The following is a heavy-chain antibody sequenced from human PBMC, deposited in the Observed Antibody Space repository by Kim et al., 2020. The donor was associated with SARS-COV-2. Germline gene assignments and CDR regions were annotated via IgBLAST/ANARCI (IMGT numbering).Heavy chain of an antibody. V-gene: IGHV3-30*18. D-gene: IGHD2-8*01. CDR3: AKMGVSDS. J-gene: IGHJ5*01. CDR2: ISYDGSNK. CDR1: GFTFSSYG. Sequence: GGSMRLSCAASGFTFSSYGMHWVRQAPGKGLEWVAVISYDGSNKYYADSVKGRFTISRDNSKNTLYLQMNSLRAEDTAVYYCAKMGVSDSWGQGTLVTVSS.